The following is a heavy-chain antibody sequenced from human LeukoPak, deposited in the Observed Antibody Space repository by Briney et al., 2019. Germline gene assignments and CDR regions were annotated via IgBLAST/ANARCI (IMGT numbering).Heavy chain of an antibody. CDR1: GYSISSGYH. D-gene: IGHD2/OR15-2a*01. CDR2: IYHSGST. V-gene: IGHV4-38-2*02. CDR3: ARAFSSFSTDDY. Sequence: SETLSLTCTVSGYSISSGYHWGWVRQPPGKGLEWIGTIYHSGSTYYNPSLKSRVTISVDTSKNQFSLKLSSVTAADTAVYYCARAFSSFSTDDYWGQGTLVTVSS. J-gene: IGHJ4*02.